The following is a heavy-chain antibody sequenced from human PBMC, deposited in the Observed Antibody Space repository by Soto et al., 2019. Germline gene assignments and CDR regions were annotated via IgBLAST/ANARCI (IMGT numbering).Heavy chain of an antibody. CDR1: GFTFRQYG. CDR3: VRGWGSLIHLSCLDI. Sequence: QVQLVESGGGVFQPGTSLRLSCAASGFTFRQYGMHWVRQAPGKALDWVAVIFYDGTEKYYADSVKGRFTISRDNPGNMVYLQMNSLRAEDTAVYYCVRGWGSLIHLSCLDIWGQGTTVVVSS. V-gene: IGHV3-33*01. CDR2: IFYDGTEK. J-gene: IGHJ3*02. D-gene: IGHD3-16*01.